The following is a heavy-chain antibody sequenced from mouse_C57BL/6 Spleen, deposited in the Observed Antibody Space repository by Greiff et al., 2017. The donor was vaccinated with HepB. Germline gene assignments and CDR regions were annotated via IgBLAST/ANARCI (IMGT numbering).Heavy chain of an antibody. D-gene: IGHD2-2*01. CDR2: IDPSDSYT. CDR3: ARSYGYDEGNYFDY. Sequence: VQLQQPGAELVMPGASVKLSCKASGYTFTSYWMHWVKQRPGQGLEWIGEIDPSDSYTNYNQKFKGKSTLTVDKSSSTAYMQLSSLTSEDSAVYYWARSYGYDEGNYFDYWGQGTTLTVSS. CDR1: GYTFTSYW. J-gene: IGHJ2*01. V-gene: IGHV1-69*01.